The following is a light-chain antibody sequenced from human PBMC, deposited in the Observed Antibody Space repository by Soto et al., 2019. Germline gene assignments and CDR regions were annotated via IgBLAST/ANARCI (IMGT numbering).Light chain of an antibody. CDR2: GAS. CDR1: QSASSSY. V-gene: IGKV3-20*01. J-gene: IGKJ4*01. CDR3: QQYSGSPRLT. Sequence: EIVLTQSPGTVSLSPGERATLSYRASQSASSSYLAWYQQKPGQAPRLLIYGASSSATGIPDRFSGSGSGTDFTLTISRLEPEDFAVYYCQQYSGSPRLTFGGGTKVDIK.